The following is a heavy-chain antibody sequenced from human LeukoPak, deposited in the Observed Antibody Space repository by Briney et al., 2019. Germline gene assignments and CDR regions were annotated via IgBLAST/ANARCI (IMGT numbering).Heavy chain of an antibody. CDR3: ARDRGAVATYNWFDP. V-gene: IGHV3-21*01. CDR2: ISSSSSYI. D-gene: IGHD4-11*01. J-gene: IGHJ5*02. Sequence: GGSLRLSCAASGFTFSSYAMSWVRQAPGKGLEWVSSISSSSSYIYYADSVKGRFTISRDNAKNSLYLQMNSLRAEDTAVYYCARDRGAVATYNWFDPWGQGTLVTVSS. CDR1: GFTFSSYA.